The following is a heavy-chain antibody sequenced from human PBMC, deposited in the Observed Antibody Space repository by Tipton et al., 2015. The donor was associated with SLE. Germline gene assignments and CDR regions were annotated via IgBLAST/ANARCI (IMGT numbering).Heavy chain of an antibody. V-gene: IGHV3-48*01. CDR3: ARDDDDAFDI. J-gene: IGHJ3*02. CDR1: GFTFSSYS. CDR2: ISSSSSTI. Sequence: SLRLSCAASGFTFSSYSMNWVRQAPGKGLEWVSYISSSSSTIYYADSVKGRFTISRDNSKNTLYLQMNSLRAEDTAVYYCARDDDDAFDIWGQGTMVTVSS.